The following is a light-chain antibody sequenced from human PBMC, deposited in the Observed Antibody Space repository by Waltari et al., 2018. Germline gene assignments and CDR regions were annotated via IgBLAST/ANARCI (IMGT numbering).Light chain of an antibody. J-gene: IGLJ3*02. CDR3: QSPSSSGSYHWL. CDR1: TLSKEY. CDR2: KDT. Sequence: SYELTQPPSAAVSPGQTVRITCSGGTLSKEYAYWYQQKPGQAPILLIYKDTKRPSGIPERFSGSTSGTTVTLTITGVQAEDEAAYYCQSPSSSGSYHWLFGGGTKLTVL. V-gene: IGLV3-25*03.